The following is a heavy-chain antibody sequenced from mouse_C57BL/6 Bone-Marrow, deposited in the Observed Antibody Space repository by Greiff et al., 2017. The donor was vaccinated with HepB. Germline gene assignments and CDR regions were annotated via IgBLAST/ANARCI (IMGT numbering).Heavy chain of an antibody. CDR3: AREGNYTYAMDY. CDR1: GFTFSDYG. V-gene: IGHV5-17*01. J-gene: IGHJ4*01. Sequence: EVMLVESGGGLVKPGGSLKLSCAASGFTFSDYGMHWVRQAPEKGLEWVAYISSGSSTIYYADTVKGRFTISRDNAQNTLFLQMTSLRSEDTTMYYCAREGNYTYAMDYWGQGTTVTVSS. D-gene: IGHD2-1*01. CDR2: ISSGSSTI.